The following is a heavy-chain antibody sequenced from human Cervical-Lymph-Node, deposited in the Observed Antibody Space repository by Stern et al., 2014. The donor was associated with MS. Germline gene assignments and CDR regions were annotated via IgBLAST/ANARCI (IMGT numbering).Heavy chain of an antibody. Sequence: QVQLQESGPGLVKPSETLSLTCTVSGASITSSSYYWGWIRQSPGKGLEWIGNVYYGGTTHYNPSLESRLAIPVDKSRNPFSLELSSVTAADTAVYYCEAAPGRGDAFDFWGQGTMVTVSS. J-gene: IGHJ3*01. CDR3: EAAPGRGDAFDF. D-gene: IGHD6-13*01. CDR2: VYYGGTT. CDR1: GASITSSSYY. V-gene: IGHV4-39*02.